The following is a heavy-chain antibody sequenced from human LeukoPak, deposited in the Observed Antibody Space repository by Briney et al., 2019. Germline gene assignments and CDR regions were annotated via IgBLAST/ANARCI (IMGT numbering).Heavy chain of an antibody. D-gene: IGHD3-3*01. CDR1: GFTFSSYA. V-gene: IGHV3-48*01. J-gene: IGHJ4*02. CDR3: ATVFDGPSY. Sequence: PGGSLRLSCAASGFTFSSYAMSWVRQAPGKGLEWVSYIRSSDSSIYYADSVKGRFTISRDNAKNSLYLQMNSLRAEDTAVYYCATVFDGPSYWGQGTLVTVSS. CDR2: IRSSDSSI.